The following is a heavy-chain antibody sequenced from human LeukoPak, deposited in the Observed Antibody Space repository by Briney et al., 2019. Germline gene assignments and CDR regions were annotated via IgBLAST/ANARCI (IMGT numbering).Heavy chain of an antibody. V-gene: IGHV5-51*01. Sequence: GESLKISCKGSGYSFINYWIGWVRQMPGKGLEWMGIIYPGDSHTSYNPSFQGQVTISVDTSISTAYLQWSSLKASDTAMYYCARHSYSSSWSPFEPWGQGTLVTVSS. CDR3: ARHSYSSSWSPFEP. D-gene: IGHD6-13*01. CDR1: GYSFINYW. J-gene: IGHJ5*02. CDR2: IYPGDSHT.